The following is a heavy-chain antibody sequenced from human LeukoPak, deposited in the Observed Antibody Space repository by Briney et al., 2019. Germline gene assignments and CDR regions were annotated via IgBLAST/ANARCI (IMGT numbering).Heavy chain of an antibody. J-gene: IGHJ4*02. V-gene: IGHV3-30-3*01. CDR2: ISYDGSNK. Sequence: PGGSLRFSCAASGFTFSSYAMHWVRQAPGKGLEWVAVISYDGSNKYYADSVKGRFTISRDNSKNTLYLQMNSLRAEDTAVYYCARTLDYWGQGTLVTVSS. CDR1: GFTFSSYA. CDR3: ARTLDY.